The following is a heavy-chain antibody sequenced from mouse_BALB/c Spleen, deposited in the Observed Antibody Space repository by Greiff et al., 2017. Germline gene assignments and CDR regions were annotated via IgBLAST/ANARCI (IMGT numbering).Heavy chain of an antibody. CDR3: ARLYGKGAMDY. CDR1: GYAFSSYW. CDR2: IYPGDGDT. J-gene: IGHJ4*01. V-gene: IGHV1-80*01. Sequence: SGAELVRPGSSVKISCKASGYAFSSYWMNWVKQRPGQGLEWIGQIYPGDGDTNYNGKFKGKATLTADKSSSTAYMQLSSLTSEDSAVYFCARLYGKGAMDYWGQGTSVTVSS. D-gene: IGHD2-10*02.